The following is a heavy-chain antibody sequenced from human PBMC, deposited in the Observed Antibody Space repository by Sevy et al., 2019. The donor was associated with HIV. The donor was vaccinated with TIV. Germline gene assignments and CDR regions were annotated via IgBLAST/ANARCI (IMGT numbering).Heavy chain of an antibody. D-gene: IGHD2-21*02. V-gene: IGHV3-30*04. Sequence: GGSLRLSCAASGFTFSSYAMHWVRQAPGKGLEWVAVISYDGSNKYYADSVKGRFTISRDNSKNTLYLQMNSLRAEDTTVYYCARASEVVTAIPTYFDYWGQGTLVTVSS. CDR2: ISYDGSNK. CDR3: ARASEVVTAIPTYFDY. CDR1: GFTFSSYA. J-gene: IGHJ4*02.